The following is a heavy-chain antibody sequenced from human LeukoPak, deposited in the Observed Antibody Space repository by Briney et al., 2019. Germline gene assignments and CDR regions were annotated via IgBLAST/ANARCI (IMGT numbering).Heavy chain of an antibody. CDR1: GFTVSSNY. CDR2: MYAAGGT. V-gene: IGHV3-53*01. CDR3: ARGGKAVGTGYSGSSPFDY. D-gene: IGHD1-26*01. J-gene: IGHJ4*02. Sequence: GGSLRLSCAVSGFTVSSNYMNWVRQAPGKGLEWVSVMYAAGGTYYADSVKGRFTISRDNSKNTLYLQMNSLRAEDTAVYYCARGGKAVGTGYSGSSPFDYWGQGTLVTVSS.